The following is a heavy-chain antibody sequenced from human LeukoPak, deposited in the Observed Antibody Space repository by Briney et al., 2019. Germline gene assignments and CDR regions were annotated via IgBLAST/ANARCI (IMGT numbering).Heavy chain of an antibody. CDR2: ISSSSSYI. CDR3: ASNRGYYDSSGPFDY. Sequence: PGGSLRLSCAASGFTFSSYSMNWVRQAPGKGLEWVSSISSSSSYIYYADSVKGRFTISRDNAKNSLYLQMNSLRAEDTAVYYCASNRGYYDSSGPFDYWGQGTLVTVSS. CDR1: GFTFSSYS. V-gene: IGHV3-21*01. D-gene: IGHD3-22*01. J-gene: IGHJ4*02.